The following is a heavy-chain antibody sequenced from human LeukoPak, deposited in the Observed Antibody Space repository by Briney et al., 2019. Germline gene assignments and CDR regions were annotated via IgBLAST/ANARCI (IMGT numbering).Heavy chain of an antibody. CDR3: GKTTVGYSSGQKPAWPVDF. CDR2: IFGSGGSP. Sequence: GGSLRLSCEASGFTFGSHAMYWVRQAPGKGVEWVAGIFGSGGSPHYADSVKGRFTISRDNPRNTVYLQINSLRDDDTAVYYPGKTTVGYSSGQKPAWPVDFWGQGTLVTVSS. D-gene: IGHD5-18*01. J-gene: IGHJ4*02. CDR1: GFTFGSHA. V-gene: IGHV3-23*01.